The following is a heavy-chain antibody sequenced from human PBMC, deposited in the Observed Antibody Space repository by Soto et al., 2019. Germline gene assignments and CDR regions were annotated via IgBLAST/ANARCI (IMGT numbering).Heavy chain of an antibody. J-gene: IGHJ3*02. V-gene: IGHV3-48*01. Sequence: EVQLVESGGGLVEPGGSLRLSCAASGDTFGAYSMNWVRQAPGKGPEWISYISYSTTTIFYAESVQGRFTVSRDNANNSLLLHMNSLRVEDTALYYCARMGGRHAFDIWGQGTMVTVSS. CDR2: ISYSTTTI. CDR1: GDTFGAYS. CDR3: ARMGGRHAFDI. D-gene: IGHD1-26*01.